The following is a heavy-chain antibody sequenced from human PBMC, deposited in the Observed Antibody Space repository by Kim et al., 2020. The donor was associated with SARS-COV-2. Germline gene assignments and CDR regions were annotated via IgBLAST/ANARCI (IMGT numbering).Heavy chain of an antibody. V-gene: IGHV1-18*01. D-gene: IGHD6-13*01. CDR1: GYTFTSYG. Sequence: ASVKVSCKASGYTFTSYGISWVRQAPGQGLDWMGWISAYNGNTNYAQKLQGRVTMTTDTCTSTAYMEVRSLRSDDTAVYYCARDKAGYSRSWGTHVDYCGQGTLVTVSS. CDR2: ISAYNGNT. J-gene: IGHJ4*02. CDR3: ARDKAGYSRSWGTHVDY.